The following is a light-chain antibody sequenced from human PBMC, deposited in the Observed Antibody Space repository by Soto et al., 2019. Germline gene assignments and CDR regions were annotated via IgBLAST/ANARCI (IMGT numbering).Light chain of an antibody. J-gene: IGKJ4*01. CDR1: QSVSSY. V-gene: IGKV3-11*01. Sequence: EIVLTQSPATLSLSPGETATLSCRASQSVSSYLAWYQQKPGQAPRLLIYDTSNRATGIPARFSGSGSGTDFTLTISSLEPEDFAVYYCQQRSVWPLTFGGGTKVEIK. CDR2: DTS. CDR3: QQRSVWPLT.